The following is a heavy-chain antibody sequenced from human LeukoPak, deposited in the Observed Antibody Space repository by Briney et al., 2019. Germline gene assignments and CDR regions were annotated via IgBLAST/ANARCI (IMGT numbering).Heavy chain of an antibody. J-gene: IGHJ4*02. D-gene: IGHD6-6*01. V-gene: IGHV4-59*08. CDR3: ARHSSCPKHFDY. CDR1: GGSISSYY. Sequence: PSETLSLICTVSGGSISSYYWSWIRQPPGKGLEWIGYIYYSGSTNYNPSLKSRVTVSVDTSKNQFSLKLTSVTAADTAVYYCARHSSCPKHFDYWGQGTLVTVSS. CDR2: IYYSGST.